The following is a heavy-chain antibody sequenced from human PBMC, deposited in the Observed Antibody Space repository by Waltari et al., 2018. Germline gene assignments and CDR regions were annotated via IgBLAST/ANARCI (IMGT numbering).Heavy chain of an antibody. V-gene: IGHV5-51*01. CDR2: IYPRDSDT. CDR3: GRGRAVDLIDY. D-gene: IGHD3-9*01. J-gene: IGHJ4*02. Sequence: EVQLVQSGAEVKKPGESLKIACQASGYYYSAYWIGWVRQMPGKGLEWVAIIYPRDSDTRYSPSFQGQVNISADKSSNTAYLQWGSLKASDTAMYFCGRGRAVDLIDYWGQGTLVTVSS. CDR1: GYYYSAYW.